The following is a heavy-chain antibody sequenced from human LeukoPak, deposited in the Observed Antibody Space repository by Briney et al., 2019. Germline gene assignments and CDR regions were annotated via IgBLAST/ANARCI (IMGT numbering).Heavy chain of an antibody. D-gene: IGHD6-19*01. CDR3: ASSGWWHYFDY. CDR2: IYYSGST. J-gene: IGHJ4*02. CDR1: GGSISSGGYY. Sequence: PSETLSLTCTVSGGSISSGGYYWSWIRQHPGKGLEWIGYIYYSGSTNYNPSLKSRVTISVDTSKNQFSLKLSSVTAADTAVYYCASSGWWHYFDYWGQGTLVTVSS. V-gene: IGHV4-61*08.